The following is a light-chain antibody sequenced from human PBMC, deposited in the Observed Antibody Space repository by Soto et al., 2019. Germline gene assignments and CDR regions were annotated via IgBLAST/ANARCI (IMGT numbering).Light chain of an antibody. J-gene: IGKJ1*01. CDR3: QHEYNIPRT. CDR1: QDISND. Sequence: AIQMTQSPSSLSASVGDRVTITCRASQDISNDLVWYQQKPGKDPKLLIYAASILQGGVPSRFSGSGSGTDFTLTISSLQPEDFATYYCQHEYNIPRTFGQGTKVDMK. V-gene: IGKV1-6*01. CDR2: AAS.